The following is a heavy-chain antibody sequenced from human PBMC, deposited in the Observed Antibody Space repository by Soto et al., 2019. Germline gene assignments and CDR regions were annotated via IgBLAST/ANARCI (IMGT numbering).Heavy chain of an antibody. V-gene: IGHV3-48*02. Sequence: HPGGSLRLSCGASGFTFSSYSMSWVRRAPGKGLEWVSYISSSSTTIYYAESVKGRFTISRDNAKNSLYLQMNSLRDEGTAVYYCARDRPVDYWGQGTPVTVSS. CDR2: ISSSSTTI. CDR3: ARDRPVDY. CDR1: GFTFSSYS. J-gene: IGHJ4*02.